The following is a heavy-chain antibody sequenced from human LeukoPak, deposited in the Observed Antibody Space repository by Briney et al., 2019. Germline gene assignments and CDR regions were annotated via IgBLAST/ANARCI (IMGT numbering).Heavy chain of an antibody. J-gene: IGHJ4*02. D-gene: IGHD6-13*01. Sequence: ASVNVSCKASGHTFTSYYLHWVRKAPGQGLEWMGIINPRGGTTSFAQKFQGRVTMTRDTSTSTVYMDLSSLRSDDTAVYYCARGIATAGYDYWGQGTLVTVSS. V-gene: IGHV1-46*01. CDR1: GHTFTSYY. CDR3: ARGIATAGYDY. CDR2: INPRGGTT.